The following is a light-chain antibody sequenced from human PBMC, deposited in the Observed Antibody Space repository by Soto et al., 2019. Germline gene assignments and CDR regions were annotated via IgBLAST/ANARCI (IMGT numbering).Light chain of an antibody. CDR1: SSDVGSSRY. CDR3: SSYTSSYTLL. J-gene: IGLJ2*01. V-gene: IGLV2-14*01. CDR2: EVS. Sequence: QSALTQPASASGSPGQSITISCSGTSSDVGSSRYVSWYQQHPGRAPKLMIYEVSNRPSGVSNRFSGSKSGNTASLTISGLQAEYEADYYCSSYTSSYTLLFGGGTKLTVL.